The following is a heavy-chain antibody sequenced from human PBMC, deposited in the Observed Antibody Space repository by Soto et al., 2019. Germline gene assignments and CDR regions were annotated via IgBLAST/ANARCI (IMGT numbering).Heavy chain of an antibody. Sequence: QLQLQESGPGLVKPSETLSLTCTVSGGSISSSSYYWGWIRQPPGKGLEWIGSIYYSGSTYYNPSLKSRVTISVDTSKNQFSLKLSSVTAADTAVYYCARQCGVGSSSWYLKVGWFDPWGQGTLVTVSS. CDR2: IYYSGST. J-gene: IGHJ5*02. CDR1: GGSISSSSYY. V-gene: IGHV4-39*01. CDR3: ARQCGVGSSSWYLKVGWFDP. D-gene: IGHD6-13*01.